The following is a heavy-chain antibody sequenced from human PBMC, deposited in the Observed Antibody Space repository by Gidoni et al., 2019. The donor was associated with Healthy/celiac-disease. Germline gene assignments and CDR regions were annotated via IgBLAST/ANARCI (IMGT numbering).Heavy chain of an antibody. V-gene: IGHV1-18*01. CDR3: ARGEGAVAGQYADY. D-gene: IGHD6-19*01. J-gene: IGHJ4*02. Sequence: QVQPVQSGPEVKKPRAAVQASCKDSGYTFTSYGISWVRQAPGQGLAWMGWIRAYNGNTNYAQKLQGRVTMTTDTSTSTAYMELRSLRSDDTAVYYCARGEGAVAGQYADYWGQGTLVTVSS. CDR2: IRAYNGNT. CDR1: GYTFTSYG.